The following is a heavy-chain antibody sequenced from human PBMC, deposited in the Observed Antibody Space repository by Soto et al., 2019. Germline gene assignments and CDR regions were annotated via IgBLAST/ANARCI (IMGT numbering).Heavy chain of an antibody. Sequence: SETLSLTCTVSGGSISSSSYYWGWIRQPPGKGLEWIGSIYYSGSTYYNPSLRSRVTISVDTSKNQFSLKLSSVTAADTAVYYCARARGRTTPRTKNYYYYMDVWGKGTTVTVSS. CDR2: IYYSGST. V-gene: IGHV4-39*07. CDR1: GGSISSSSYY. D-gene: IGHD1-1*01. J-gene: IGHJ6*03. CDR3: ARARGRTTPRTKNYYYYMDV.